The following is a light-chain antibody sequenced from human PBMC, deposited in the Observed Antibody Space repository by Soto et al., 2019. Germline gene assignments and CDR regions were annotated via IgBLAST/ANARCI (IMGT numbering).Light chain of an antibody. CDR1: SSNIGANYD. CDR3: QSYYSSLSGSI. J-gene: IGLJ2*01. CDR2: GNN. Sequence: QSVLTQPPSVSGAPGQRVTISCTGSSSNIGANYDVHWYQHLPGTAPKLLIYGNNNRPSGVPDRFSGSKSGTSASLAITGLQAEAEADYYCQSYYSSLSGSIFGGGTKLTVL. V-gene: IGLV1-40*01.